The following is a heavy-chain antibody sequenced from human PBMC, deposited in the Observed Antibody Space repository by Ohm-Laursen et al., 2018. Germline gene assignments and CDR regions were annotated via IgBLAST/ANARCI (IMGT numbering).Heavy chain of an antibody. CDR1: GFTFSSYW. J-gene: IGHJ4*02. V-gene: IGHV3-74*01. Sequence: SLRLSCAASGFTFSSYWMHWVRQAPGKGLVWVSRINSDGSSTSYADSVKGRFTISRDNAKNTLYLQVNSLRAEDTAVYYCARDLTGHGGFDYWGQGTLVTVSS. CDR2: INSDGSST. CDR3: ARDLTGHGGFDY. D-gene: IGHD3-9*01.